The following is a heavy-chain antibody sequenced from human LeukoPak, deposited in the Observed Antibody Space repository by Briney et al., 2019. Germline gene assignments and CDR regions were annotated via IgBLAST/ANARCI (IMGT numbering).Heavy chain of an antibody. CDR2: IQFDGSHI. D-gene: IGHD2-2*02. CDR1: GFSFSTYG. Sequence: PGGSLRLSCAAAGFSFSTYGMHWVRQAPGKGLEWVAFIQFDGSHIFYTDSVRGRFTISRDNSKNTLYLQMNSLRTEDTAVYYCAKTSDQLLYSKFDYWGQGTLVTVSS. CDR3: AKTSDQLLYSKFDY. J-gene: IGHJ4*02. V-gene: IGHV3-30*02.